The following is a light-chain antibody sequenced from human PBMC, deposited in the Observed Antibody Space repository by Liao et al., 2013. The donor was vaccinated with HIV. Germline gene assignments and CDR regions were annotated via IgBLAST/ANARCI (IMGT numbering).Light chain of an antibody. CDR2: YNS. CDR3: QLWDSSSDHPYV. Sequence: SYELTQPPSVSVAPGKTARITCGGNNIGSKSVHWYQQEPGQAPILVIYYNSDRPSGIPERISGSNSENTATLTISWVEAGDEADYYCQLWDSSSDHPYVFGTGTQVTVL. CDR1: NIGSKS. J-gene: IGLJ1*01. V-gene: IGLV3-21*01.